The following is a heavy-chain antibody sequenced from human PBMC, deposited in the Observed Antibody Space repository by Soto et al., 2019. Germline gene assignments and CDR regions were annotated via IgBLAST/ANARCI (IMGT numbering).Heavy chain of an antibody. CDR2: TYNTGAT. D-gene: IGHD5-18*01. V-gene: IGHV4-31*11. CDR1: GDYVANNGYY. CDR3: ARRDGNRRGYPIDF. J-gene: IGHJ4*02. Sequence: QVRLQETGPSLVKPSQTLSLTCEVTGDYVANNGYYWTWIRQVPGKGLEFMGYTYNTGATSYSPSLKTRLSISLDTSKNQFSLVLTSVTAADSAMYFCARRDGNRRGYPIDFWGQGTLVVVSS.